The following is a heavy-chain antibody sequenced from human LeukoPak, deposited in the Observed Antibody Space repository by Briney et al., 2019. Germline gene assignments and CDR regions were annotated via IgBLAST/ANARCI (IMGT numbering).Heavy chain of an antibody. Sequence: GGSLRLTCAVSGFTFGSHWMAWFRQAPGKGLEWLTNVSPDGRVTNYVDSIKGRFTISRDNSKNSLYLHLNSLRAEDTAFYYCTRDIGGGFHDYWGQGTLITVSS. J-gene: IGHJ4*02. CDR2: VSPDGRVT. CDR1: GFTFGSHW. CDR3: TRDIGGGFHDY. D-gene: IGHD3-16*01. V-gene: IGHV3-7*03.